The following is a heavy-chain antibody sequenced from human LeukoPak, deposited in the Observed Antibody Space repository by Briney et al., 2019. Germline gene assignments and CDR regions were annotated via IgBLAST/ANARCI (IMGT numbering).Heavy chain of an antibody. CDR3: ARHQEGEWFGELFDY. Sequence: SETLSLTCTVSGGSISSSSYYWGWIRQPPGEGLEWIGSIYYSGSAYYNPSLLGRVTMSVDSSKSQFSLRLTSVTAADTAVYYCARHQEGEWFGELFDYWGQGTLVTVSS. J-gene: IGHJ4*02. CDR2: IYYSGSA. D-gene: IGHD3-10*01. V-gene: IGHV4-39*01. CDR1: GGSISSSSYY.